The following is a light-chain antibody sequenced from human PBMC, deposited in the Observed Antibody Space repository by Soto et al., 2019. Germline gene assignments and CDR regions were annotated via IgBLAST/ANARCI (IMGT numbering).Light chain of an antibody. CDR3: QQSYSTPLT. V-gene: IGKV1-39*01. Sequence: DIPMTQSPSSLSASVGDRVTISCRASQSVSSYLNWYQQKPGNAPTLLIYAASSMQSGVPSRFSGSGSGTDFTLTISSLHPEDFAIYYCQQSYSTPLTFGQGTKVEIK. CDR1: QSVSSY. J-gene: IGKJ1*01. CDR2: AAS.